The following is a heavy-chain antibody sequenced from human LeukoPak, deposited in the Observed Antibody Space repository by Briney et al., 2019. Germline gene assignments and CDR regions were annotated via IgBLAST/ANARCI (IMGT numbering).Heavy chain of an antibody. Sequence: GGSLRLSCAASGFTFADYDMHWVRQAPGKGLEWVSFISWDGDNTNYADSVKGRFTISRDNSRNSLYLQMNSLRAEDTALYYCAKDLGPGSMATSPGFDYWGQGTLVTVSS. CDR3: AKDLGPGSMATSPGFDY. CDR2: ISWDGDNT. D-gene: IGHD5-24*01. J-gene: IGHJ4*02. V-gene: IGHV3-43D*03. CDR1: GFTFADYD.